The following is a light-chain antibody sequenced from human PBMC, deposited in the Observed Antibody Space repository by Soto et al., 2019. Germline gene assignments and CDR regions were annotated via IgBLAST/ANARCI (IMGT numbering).Light chain of an antibody. CDR1: QSVSSL. CDR3: HQRSNWPPS. V-gene: IGKV3-11*01. J-gene: IGKJ3*01. CDR2: DAS. Sequence: EIVLTQSPATLSLSPGERATLSCRASQSVSSLLAWYQQKPGQAPRLLIYDASNRATGIPARFSGSGSGTEFNLTISSLEPEDFAIYYCHQRSNWPPSFGPGTTVDI.